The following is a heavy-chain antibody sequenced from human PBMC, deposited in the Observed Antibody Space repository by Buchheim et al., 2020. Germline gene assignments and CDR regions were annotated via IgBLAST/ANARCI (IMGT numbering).Heavy chain of an antibody. CDR2: IIPMFGTA. Sequence: QVQLVQSGPEVQTPGSSVKVSCKTSGSTFSSYAISWVRQAPGQGLEWMGGIIPMFGTANYAQKFQGRVTITADESTSTAYMELSSLRSEDTAVYYCARTYYYDTSGYNLGSHYAFDIWGQGT. D-gene: IGHD3-22*01. J-gene: IGHJ3*02. CDR3: ARTYYYDTSGYNLGSHYAFDI. V-gene: IGHV1-69*01. CDR1: GSTFSSYA.